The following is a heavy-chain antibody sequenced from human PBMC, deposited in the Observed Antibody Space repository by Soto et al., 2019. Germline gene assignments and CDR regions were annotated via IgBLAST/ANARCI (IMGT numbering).Heavy chain of an antibody. Sequence: PGGSLRLSCAASGFTFSSYAMNWVRQAPGKGLEWVSVISGSGGSTYYADSVKGRFTISRDNSKNTLYVQMNSLRAEDTAVYYCVKDYSGNYLRAFDIWGQGTMVTVSS. V-gene: IGHV3-23*01. CDR2: ISGSGGST. J-gene: IGHJ3*02. CDR3: VKDYSGNYLRAFDI. CDR1: GFTFSSYA. D-gene: IGHD1-26*01.